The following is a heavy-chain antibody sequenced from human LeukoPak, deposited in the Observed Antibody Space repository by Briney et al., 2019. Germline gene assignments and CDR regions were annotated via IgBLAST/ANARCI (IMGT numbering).Heavy chain of an antibody. D-gene: IGHD6-13*01. V-gene: IGHV1-69*06. J-gene: IGHJ6*03. Sequence: EASVKVSCKASGGTFSSYAISWVRQAPGQGLEWMGGIIPIFGTANYAQKFQGRVTITADKSTSTAYMELSSLRSEDTAVYYCASRIAAADPYYYYYMDVWGKGTTVTVSS. CDR3: ASRIAAADPYYYYYMDV. CDR1: GGTFSSYA. CDR2: IIPIFGTA.